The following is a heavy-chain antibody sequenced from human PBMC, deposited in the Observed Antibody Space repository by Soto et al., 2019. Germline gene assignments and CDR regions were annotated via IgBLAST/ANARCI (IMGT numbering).Heavy chain of an antibody. CDR3: AREPNYFDY. CDR1: GYTFTSYG. CDR2: ISAYNGNT. Sequence: QVQLVQSGAEVKKPGASVKVSCKASGYTFTSYGISWVRQAPGQGLEWMGWISAYNGNTKNAQKSQCXVTXXTDTSTSTAYMELRSLRSDDTAVYYCAREPNYFDYWGQGTLVTVSS. J-gene: IGHJ4*02. V-gene: IGHV1-18*01.